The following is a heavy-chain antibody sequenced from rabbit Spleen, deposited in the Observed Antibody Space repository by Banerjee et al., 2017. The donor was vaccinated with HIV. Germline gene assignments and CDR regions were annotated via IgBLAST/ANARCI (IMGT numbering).Heavy chain of an antibody. CDR1: GFDLSSSYW. D-gene: IGHD2-1*01. V-gene: IGHV1S43*01. J-gene: IGHJ4*01. CDR2: IYGSSGRI. CDR3: ARDSYDDYGDYPLNL. Sequence: QEQLEESGGGLVKPEGSLTLTCKASGFDLSSSYWICWVRQAPGKGLELVACIYGSSGRIWYANWVNGRFTISRSTSLNTVDLKMTSLTAADTATYFCARDSYDDYGDYPLNLWGQGTLVTVS.